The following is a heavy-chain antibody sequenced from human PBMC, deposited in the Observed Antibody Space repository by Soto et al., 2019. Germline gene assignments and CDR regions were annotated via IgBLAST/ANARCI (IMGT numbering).Heavy chain of an antibody. V-gene: IGHV3-30*18. J-gene: IGHJ4*02. Sequence: GGSLRLSCAASGFTFSSYGMHWVRQAPGKGLEWVAVISYDGSNKYYADSVKGRFTISRDNSKNTLYLQMSSLRAEDKAVYYCAKLPAAAILGFDYWGQGTLVTVSS. CDR3: AKLPAAAILGFDY. CDR2: ISYDGSNK. CDR1: GFTFSSYG. D-gene: IGHD2-2*01.